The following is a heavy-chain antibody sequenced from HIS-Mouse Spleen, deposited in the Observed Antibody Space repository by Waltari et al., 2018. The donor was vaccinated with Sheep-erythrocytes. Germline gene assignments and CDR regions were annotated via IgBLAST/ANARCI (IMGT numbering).Heavy chain of an antibody. J-gene: IGHJ4*02. CDR1: GGSISSSSSY. CDR2: IYYSGST. Sequence: QLQLQESGPGLVKPSETLSLTCPVSGGSISSSSSYWGWIRQPPGKGLEWIGSIYYSGSTYYNPSLKSRVTISVDTSKNQFSLKLSSVTAADTAVYYCARHKDTAMVHFDYWGQGTLVTVSS. V-gene: IGHV4-39*01. D-gene: IGHD5-18*01. CDR3: ARHKDTAMVHFDY.